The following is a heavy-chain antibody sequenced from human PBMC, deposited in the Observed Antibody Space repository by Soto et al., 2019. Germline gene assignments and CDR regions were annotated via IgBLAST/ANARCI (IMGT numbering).Heavy chain of an antibody. CDR3: ARDSGSYHDAFDI. CDR1: GYTFTGYY. V-gene: IGHV1-2*04. J-gene: IGHJ3*02. D-gene: IGHD1-26*01. Sequence: ASVKVSCKASGYTFTGYYMHWVRQAPGQGLEWMGWINPNSGGTNYAQKFQGWVTMTRDTSISTAYMELSRLRSDDTAVYYCARDSGSYHDAFDIWGQGTMVTVS. CDR2: INPNSGGT.